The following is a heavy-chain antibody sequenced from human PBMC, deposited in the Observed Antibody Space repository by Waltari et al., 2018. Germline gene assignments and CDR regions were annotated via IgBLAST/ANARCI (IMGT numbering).Heavy chain of an antibody. D-gene: IGHD3-16*01. Sequence: EEQLVESGGGLVQPGGSLRLSCAASGFTFSSGWMCWVRQAPGKGLEWVANIKQDASEKHYVDSLKGLITVSRDNAKNSLYLDMDSLRAEDTAVYYCARGRLWGFDLWGQGTLVTVSS. V-gene: IGHV3-7*04. J-gene: IGHJ4*02. CDR1: GFTFSSGW. CDR2: IKQDASEK. CDR3: ARGRLWGFDL.